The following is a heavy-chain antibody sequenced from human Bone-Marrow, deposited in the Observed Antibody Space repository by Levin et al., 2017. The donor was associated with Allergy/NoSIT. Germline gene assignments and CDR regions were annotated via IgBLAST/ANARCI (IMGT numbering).Heavy chain of an antibody. Sequence: SETLSLTCTVSGGSISSYYWSWIRQPPGKGLEWIGYIYYSGSTNYNPSLKSRVTISVDTSKNQFSLKLSSVTAADTAVYYCARQPYDILTGYPEYYFDYWGQGTLVTVSS. CDR3: ARQPYDILTGYPEYYFDY. CDR2: IYYSGST. J-gene: IGHJ4*02. V-gene: IGHV4-59*01. D-gene: IGHD3-9*01. CDR1: GGSISSYY.